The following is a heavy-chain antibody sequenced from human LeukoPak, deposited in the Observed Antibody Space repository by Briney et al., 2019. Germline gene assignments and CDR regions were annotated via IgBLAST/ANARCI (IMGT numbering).Heavy chain of an antibody. J-gene: IGHJ4*02. CDR2: ISSNGGST. V-gene: IGHV3-64D*06. CDR1: GFTFSSYA. Sequence: GGSLRLSCSASGFTFSSYAMHWVRQAPGKGLGYVSAISSNGGSTYYADSVKGRFTISRDNSKNTLYLQMSSLRAEDTAVYYCVKDSPIYGDYADWGQGTLVTVSS. CDR3: VKDSPIYGDYAD. D-gene: IGHD4-17*01.